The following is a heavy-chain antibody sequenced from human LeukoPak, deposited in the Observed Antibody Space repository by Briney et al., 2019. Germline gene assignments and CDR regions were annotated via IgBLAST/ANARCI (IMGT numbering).Heavy chain of an antibody. D-gene: IGHD6-19*01. Sequence: GGSLRLSCAASGFTFGSYAMSWVRQAPGKWLEWVSAISGSGGSTYYADSVKGRFTISRDNSKNTLYLQMNSLRAEDTAVYYCAKDEIAVAGTGYFDYWGQGTLVTVSS. V-gene: IGHV3-23*01. CDR3: AKDEIAVAGTGYFDY. J-gene: IGHJ4*02. CDR1: GFTFGSYA. CDR2: ISGSGGST.